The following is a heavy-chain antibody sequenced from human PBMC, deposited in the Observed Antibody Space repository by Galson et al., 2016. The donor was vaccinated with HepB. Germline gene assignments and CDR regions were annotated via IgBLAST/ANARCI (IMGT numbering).Heavy chain of an antibody. CDR1: GFTFSNYA. Sequence: SLRLSCAASGFTFSNYAMTWVRQSPGKGLEWVSAISGSGGTTYYADSVKGRFTVSRDNSKNTLYVQMNSLRAEDTAVYYCAKTSRAYYGAGTYFDHWGQGTRVSVSS. CDR2: ISGSGGTT. V-gene: IGHV3-23*01. CDR3: AKTSRAYYGAGTYFDH. J-gene: IGHJ4*02. D-gene: IGHD3-10*01.